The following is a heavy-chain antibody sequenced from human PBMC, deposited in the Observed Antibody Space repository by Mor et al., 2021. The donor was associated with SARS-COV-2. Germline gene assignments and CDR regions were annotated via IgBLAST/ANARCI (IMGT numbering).Heavy chain of an antibody. CDR2: IYYSGST. Sequence: WVGYIYYSGSTYYNPSLKSRVTISVDTSKNQFSLKLSSVTAADTAVYYCAEGRVWGSYRYPDAFDIW. D-gene: IGHD3-16*02. J-gene: IGHJ3*02. V-gene: IGHV4-31*02. CDR3: AEGRVWGSYRYPDAFDI.